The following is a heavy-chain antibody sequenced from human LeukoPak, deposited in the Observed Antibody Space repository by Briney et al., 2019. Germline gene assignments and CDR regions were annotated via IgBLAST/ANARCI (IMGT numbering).Heavy chain of an antibody. CDR2: IVVGSGNT. J-gene: IGHJ5*02. D-gene: IGHD6-19*01. CDR1: GFTFTSSA. Sequence: SVKVSCKASGFTFTSSAVQWVRQARGQRLEWIGWIVVGSGNTNYAQKFQGRVTMTEDTSTDTAYMELSSLRSEDTAVYYCATAAGIAVAGYWFDPWGQGTLVTVSS. CDR3: ATAAGIAVAGYWFDP. V-gene: IGHV1-58*01.